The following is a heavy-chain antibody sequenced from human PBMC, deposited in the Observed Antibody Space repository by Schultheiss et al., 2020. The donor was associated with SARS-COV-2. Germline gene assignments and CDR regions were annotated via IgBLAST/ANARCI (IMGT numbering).Heavy chain of an antibody. D-gene: IGHD2-2*03. CDR3: AKGMDIVVVPAALDAFDI. Sequence: GGSLRLSCAASGFTFSSYAMSWVRQAPGKGLEWVAVISYDGSNKYYADSVKGRFTISRDNSKNTLYLQMNSLRAEDTAVYYCAKGMDIVVVPAALDAFDIWGQGTTVTVSS. CDR2: ISYDGSNK. J-gene: IGHJ3*02. CDR1: GFTFSSYA. V-gene: IGHV3-30*18.